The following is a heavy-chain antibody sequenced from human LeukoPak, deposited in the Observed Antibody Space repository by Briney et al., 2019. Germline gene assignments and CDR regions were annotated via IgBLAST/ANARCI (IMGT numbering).Heavy chain of an antibody. D-gene: IGHD3-3*01. CDR1: GDSISNNNWS. J-gene: IGHJ5*02. CDR3: AALTLTGVAERGWFDA. V-gene: IGHV4-39*01. CDR2: MPFDEKVSDNEIP. Sequence: PSETLSLTCSVSGDSISNNNWSWAWIRQLPGKGLEWIGTMPFDEKVSDNEIPSYNPSLKGRVTISAEKSKNQLSLKVKSVTAADTASYYCAALTLTGVAERGWFDAWGQGTLVIVSS.